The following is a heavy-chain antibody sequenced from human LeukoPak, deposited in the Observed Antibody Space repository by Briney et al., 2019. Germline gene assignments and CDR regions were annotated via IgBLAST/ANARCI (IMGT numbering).Heavy chain of an antibody. V-gene: IGHV3-33*01. J-gene: IGHJ4*02. Sequence: PGGSLRLSCAASGFTFSSYGMHWVRQAPGKGLEWVAVIWYDGSNKYYADSVKGRFTISRDNSKNTLYLQMNSLRAEDTAVYYCARDLRYCSSTSCSCLPVGYWGQGTLVTVSS. CDR1: GFTFSSYG. CDR2: IWYDGSNK. D-gene: IGHD2-2*01. CDR3: ARDLRYCSSTSCSCLPVGY.